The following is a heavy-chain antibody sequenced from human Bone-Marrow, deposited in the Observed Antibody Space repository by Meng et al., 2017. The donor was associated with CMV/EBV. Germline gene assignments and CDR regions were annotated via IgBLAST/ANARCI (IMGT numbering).Heavy chain of an antibody. CDR2: ISSSSSYI. J-gene: IGHJ6*02. V-gene: IGHV3-21*01. Sequence: GGSLRLSCAASGFTFSSYSMNWVRQATGKALERVSSISSSSSYIYYADSVKGRFTISRDNAKNSLYLQMNSLRAEDTAAYYCAREKDSGRYQTGDYYYYYGMDVWGRGTTVTVSS. CDR1: GFTFSSYS. D-gene: IGHD1-26*01. CDR3: AREKDSGRYQTGDYYYYYGMDV.